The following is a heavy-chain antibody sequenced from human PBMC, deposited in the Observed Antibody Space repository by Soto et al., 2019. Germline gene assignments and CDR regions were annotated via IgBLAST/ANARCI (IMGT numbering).Heavy chain of an antibody. CDR1: GYTFTGYY. CDR2: INPNSGGT. CDR3: ARGGPTVVTPGYYYYYYGMDV. V-gene: IGHV1-2*04. Sequence: GASVKVSCKASGYTFTGYYMHWVRQAPGQGLEWVGWINPNSGGTNYAQKFQGWVTMTRDTSISTAYMELSRLRSDDTAVYYCARGGPTVVTPGYYYYYYGMDVWGQGTTVTVSS. D-gene: IGHD2-21*02. J-gene: IGHJ6*02.